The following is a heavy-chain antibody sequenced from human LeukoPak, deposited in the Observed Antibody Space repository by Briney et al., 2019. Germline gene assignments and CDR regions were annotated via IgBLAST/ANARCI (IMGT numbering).Heavy chain of an antibody. CDR2: IYSGGST. Sequence: PGGSLRLSCAASGFTVSSNYMSWVRQAPGKGLEWVSVIYSGGSTYYADSVKGRFTISRDNSKNTLYLQMNSLRAEDMAVYYCARASSGSYSRIPYYFDYWGQGTLVTVSS. J-gene: IGHJ4*02. CDR1: GFTVSSNY. D-gene: IGHD1-26*01. V-gene: IGHV3-66*01. CDR3: ARASSGSYSRIPYYFDY.